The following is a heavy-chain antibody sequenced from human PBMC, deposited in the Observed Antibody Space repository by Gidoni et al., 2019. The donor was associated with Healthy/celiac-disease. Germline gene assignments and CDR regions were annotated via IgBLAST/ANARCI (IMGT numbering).Heavy chain of an antibody. CDR2: INHSGST. J-gene: IGHJ4*02. CDR1: GGSFSGYY. Sequence: QVQLQQWGAGLLKPSETLSLTCAVYGGSFSGYYWSWIRQPPGKGLEWIGEINHSGSTNYNPSLKSRVTISVDTSKNQFSLKLSSVTAADTAVYYCARARRGFEVVAAWLRAGYFDYWGQGTLVTVSS. CDR3: ARARRGFEVVAAWLRAGYFDY. V-gene: IGHV4-34*01. D-gene: IGHD2-15*01.